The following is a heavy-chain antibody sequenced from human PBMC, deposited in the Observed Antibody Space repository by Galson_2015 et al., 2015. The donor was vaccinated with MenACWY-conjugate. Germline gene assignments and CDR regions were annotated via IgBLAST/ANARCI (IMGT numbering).Heavy chain of an antibody. CDR1: GYTFTLYA. CDR3: ARGATPLADYLKRDWFDP. J-gene: IGHJ5*02. D-gene: IGHD4/OR15-4a*01. CDR2: INAGNGNT. V-gene: IGHV1-3*01. Sequence: SVKVSCKASGYTFTLYAMHWVRQAPGQGLEWMGWINAGNGNTKYSQKFQDRVTITRDISASTVYMELTSLGSEDTAVYYCARGATPLADYLKRDWFDPWGQGTLVTVSS.